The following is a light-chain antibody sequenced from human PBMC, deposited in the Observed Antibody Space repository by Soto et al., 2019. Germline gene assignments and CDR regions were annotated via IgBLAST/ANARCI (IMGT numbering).Light chain of an antibody. CDR1: QSVGSRW. J-gene: IGKJ1*01. V-gene: IGKV3-20*01. CDR2: GGS. CDR3: QQYYSSRT. Sequence: EIVLTQSPGTVSFSPGERATLSCRARQSVGSRWLAWYQQKPGQAPRVLIYGGSNRATGIPDRFSGSGSGTDFTLTISRLEPEDFAVYYCQQYYSSRTFGQGTKVQMK.